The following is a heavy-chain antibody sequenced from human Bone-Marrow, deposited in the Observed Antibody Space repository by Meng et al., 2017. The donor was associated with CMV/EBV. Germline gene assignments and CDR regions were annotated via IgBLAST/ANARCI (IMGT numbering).Heavy chain of an antibody. J-gene: IGHJ4*02. D-gene: IGHD4-17*01. CDR3: ARDRGDMTTVLF. CDR2: IYYSGST. Sequence: GSLRLSCTVSAGSISSSSYYWGWIRQPPGKGLEWIGSIYYSGSTYYNPSLKSRVTISVDTSKNQFSLKLSSVTAADTAVYYCARDRGDMTTVLFWGQGTLVTVYS. CDR1: AGSISSSSYY. V-gene: IGHV4-39*07.